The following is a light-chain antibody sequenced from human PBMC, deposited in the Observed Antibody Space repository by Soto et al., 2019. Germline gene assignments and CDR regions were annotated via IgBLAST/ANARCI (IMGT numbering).Light chain of an antibody. CDR3: QQYNGYSRT. CDR2: GAS. CDR1: QSISSL. J-gene: IGKJ1*01. V-gene: IGKV1-5*01. Sequence: DIPMTQFPSTLSASVGDRVTITCRASQSISSLLAWYQQKPGKAPKLLIYGASSLERGVPSRFSGSGSGTEFTLTISSLQPDDFATYYCQQYNGYSRTFGQGTKVEIK.